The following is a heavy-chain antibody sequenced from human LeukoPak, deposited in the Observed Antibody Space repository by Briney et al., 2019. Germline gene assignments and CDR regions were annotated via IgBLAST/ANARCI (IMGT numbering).Heavy chain of an antibody. Sequence: GGSLRLSCAASGFSFSSYAMSWVRQAPGKGLEWVANIKKDGSEKYYVDSVKGRFTISRDNAKNSLYLQMNSLRAEDTAVYYCARDLYRIVVVPHYFDYWGQGTLVTVSS. CDR1: GFSFSSYA. CDR3: ARDLYRIVVVPHYFDY. V-gene: IGHV3-7*01. CDR2: IKKDGSEK. J-gene: IGHJ4*02. D-gene: IGHD3-22*01.